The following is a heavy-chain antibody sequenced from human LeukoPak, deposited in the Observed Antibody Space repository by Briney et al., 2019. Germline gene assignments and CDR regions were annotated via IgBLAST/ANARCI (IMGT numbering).Heavy chain of an antibody. Sequence: PGRSLRLSCAASGFTFSTYGMYWVRQAPAKGLDWVAVRWYDGSNKYYADSVKGRFTISRDNSKNTLYLQMNSLRAEDTAVYYCAKDSNPAGYYYMDVWGKGTTVTVSS. CDR3: AKDSNPAGYYYMDV. CDR2: RWYDGSNK. J-gene: IGHJ6*03. V-gene: IGHV3-33*06. CDR1: GFTFSTYG. D-gene: IGHD1-14*01.